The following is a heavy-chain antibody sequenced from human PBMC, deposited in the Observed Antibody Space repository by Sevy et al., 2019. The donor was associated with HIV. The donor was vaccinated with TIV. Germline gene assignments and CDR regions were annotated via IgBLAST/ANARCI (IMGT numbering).Heavy chain of an antibody. CDR1: GFTFDDYA. V-gene: IGHV3-43D*03. CDR2: TSWDGGST. J-gene: IGHJ6*01. CDR3: AKATEKYGGYVYCYGMDV. Sequence: GGSLRLSCAASGFTFDDYAMHWVRQAPGKGLEWVSLTSWDGGSTYYADSVKGRFTISRDNSKNSLYLQMNSLRAEDTALYYCAKATEKYGGYVYCYGMDVWGQGTTVTVSS. D-gene: IGHD5-12*01.